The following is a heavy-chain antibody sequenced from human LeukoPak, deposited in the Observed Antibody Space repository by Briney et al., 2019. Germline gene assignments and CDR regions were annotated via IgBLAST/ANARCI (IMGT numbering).Heavy chain of an antibody. V-gene: IGHV1-18*01. D-gene: IGHD1-26*01. CDR3: ARRIVGATTSLFDP. Sequence: ASVKVSCKASGYTFTSYGISWVRQAPGQGLEGMGWISAYNGNTNYAQKLQGRVTMTTDTSTSTAYMELRSLRSDDTAVYYCARRIVGATTSLFDPWGQGTLVTVSS. CDR2: ISAYNGNT. J-gene: IGHJ5*02. CDR1: GYTFTSYG.